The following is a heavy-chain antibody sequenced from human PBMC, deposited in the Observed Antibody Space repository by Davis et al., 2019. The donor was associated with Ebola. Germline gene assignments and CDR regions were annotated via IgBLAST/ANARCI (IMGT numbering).Heavy chain of an antibody. CDR2: IYYSGST. CDR1: GGSISRGGSY. D-gene: IGHD3-22*01. V-gene: IGHV4-31*03. Sequence: PSETLSLTCTVSGGSISRGGSYWTWIRQHPGKGLEWIGYIYYSGSTYYKPSLKSRVTISLDTSKNQFSLNLYSVTAADTAVYYCARDLRYDSSGYDYYFYVDVWAKGRRSPSP. J-gene: IGHJ6*03. CDR3: ARDLRYDSSGYDYYFYVDV.